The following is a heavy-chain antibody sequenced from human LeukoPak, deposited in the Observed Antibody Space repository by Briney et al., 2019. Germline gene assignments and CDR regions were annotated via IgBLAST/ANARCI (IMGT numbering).Heavy chain of an antibody. D-gene: IGHD4/OR15-4a*01. CDR1: GFAFRNYW. V-gene: IGHV3-21*04. CDR3: ARRAGAYSHPYDY. Sequence: GGSLRLSCVASGFAFRNYWMYWVRQGPGKGLEWVSSISSSSSYIYYADSVKGRFTISRDNSKNTLYLQMNSLRAEDTAVYYCARRAGAYSHPYDYWGQGTLVTVSS. CDR2: ISSSSSYI. J-gene: IGHJ4*02.